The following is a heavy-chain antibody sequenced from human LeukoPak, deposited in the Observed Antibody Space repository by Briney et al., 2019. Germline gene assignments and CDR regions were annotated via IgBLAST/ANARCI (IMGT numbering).Heavy chain of an antibody. Sequence: GGSLRLSCAASGFTFSSYGMHWVRQAPGKGLEWVAVISYDGSNKYYADPVKGRFTISRDNSKNTLYLQMNSLRAEDTAVYYCARLRAGGLGPDYWGQGTLVTVSS. D-gene: IGHD3-10*01. CDR2: ISYDGSNK. V-gene: IGHV3-30*03. J-gene: IGHJ4*02. CDR1: GFTFSSYG. CDR3: ARLRAGGLGPDY.